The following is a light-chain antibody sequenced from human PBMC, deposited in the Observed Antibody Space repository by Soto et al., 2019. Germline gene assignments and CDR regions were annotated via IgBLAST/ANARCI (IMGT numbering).Light chain of an antibody. Sequence: QSVLTQPASVSGSPGQSISISCTGSSSDVGGYNYVSWCQQHPGKAPKTMIYDVSNRPSGVSNRFSGSKSGNTASLTISGLQAEDEADYYCRSYTNSGTWVFGGGTKLTVL. V-gene: IGLV2-14*03. CDR1: SSDVGGYNY. J-gene: IGLJ3*02. CDR2: DVS. CDR3: RSYTNSGTWV.